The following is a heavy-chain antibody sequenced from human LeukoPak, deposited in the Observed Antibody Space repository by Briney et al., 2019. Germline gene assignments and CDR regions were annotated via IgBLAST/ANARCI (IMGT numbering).Heavy chain of an antibody. V-gene: IGHV3-66*01. CDR3: ARGGYSGTSVRHYFDY. CDR1: GFTVSSKY. Sequence: SGGSLRLSCATSGFTVSSKYMSWVRQAPGKGLEWVSVVFGGGSTYYADSVKGRFTMSRDNSKNTLYLQMNSLRVDDTAVYYCARGGYSGTSVRHYFDYWGQGTLVTVSS. CDR2: VFGGGST. D-gene: IGHD4-23*01. J-gene: IGHJ4*02.